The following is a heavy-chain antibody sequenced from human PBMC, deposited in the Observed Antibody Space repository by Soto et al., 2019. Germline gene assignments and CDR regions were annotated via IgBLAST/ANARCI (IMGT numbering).Heavy chain of an antibody. D-gene: IGHD1-7*01. CDR2: IYYSGST. CDR1: GGSISSSSCY. Sequence: ASETLSLTCTVSGGSISSSSCYWGWIRQPPGKGLEWIGSIYYSGSTYYNPSLKSRVTISVDTSKNQFSLKLSSVTAADTAVYYCARQDWNSNTSVFPDLYNRFDPWGQGTLVTVSS. CDR3: ARQDWNSNTSVFPDLYNRFDP. J-gene: IGHJ5*02. V-gene: IGHV4-39*01.